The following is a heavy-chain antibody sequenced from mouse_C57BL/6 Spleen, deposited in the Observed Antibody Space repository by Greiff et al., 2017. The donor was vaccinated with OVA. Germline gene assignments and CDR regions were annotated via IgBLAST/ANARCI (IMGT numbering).Heavy chain of an antibody. Sequence: VQLQQSGPELVKPGASVKISCKASGYTFTDYYMNWVKQSHGKSLEWIGDINPNNGGTSYNQKFKGKATLTVDKSSSTAYMELRSLTSEDSAVYYGARWYYDYDGHYFDYWGQGTTLTVSS. D-gene: IGHD2-4*01. CDR1: GYTFTDYY. J-gene: IGHJ2*01. CDR3: ARWYYDYDGHYFDY. CDR2: INPNNGGT. V-gene: IGHV1-26*01.